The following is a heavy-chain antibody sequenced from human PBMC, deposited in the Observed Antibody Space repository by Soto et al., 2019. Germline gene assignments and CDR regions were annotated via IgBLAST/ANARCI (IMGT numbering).Heavy chain of an antibody. V-gene: IGHV3-48*04. Sequence: GGSLRLSCAASGFTFSSYSMNWVRQAPGKGLEWVSYISSSSSTIYYADSVKGRFTISRDNAKNSLYLQMNSLRAEDTAVYYCALLAKKWFGELLPDYWGQGTLVTVSS. D-gene: IGHD3-10*01. J-gene: IGHJ4*02. CDR1: GFTFSSYS. CDR2: ISSSSSTI. CDR3: ALLAKKWFGELLPDY.